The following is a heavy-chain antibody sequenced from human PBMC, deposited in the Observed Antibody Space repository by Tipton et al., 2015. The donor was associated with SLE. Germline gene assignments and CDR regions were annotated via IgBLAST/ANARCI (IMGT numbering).Heavy chain of an antibody. Sequence: SLRLSCSVSGGSITSIHHWSWVRQPPGKGLEWIGEIFHTGSTNYNPSLKGRVTMSVDKSNNQFSLTLSSVTAADTAVYYCARVQGGFWRPADYWGQGTLVTVSS. J-gene: IGHJ4*02. D-gene: IGHD3-3*01. V-gene: IGHV4-4*02. CDR1: GGSITSIHH. CDR2: IFHTGST. CDR3: ARVQGGFWRPADY.